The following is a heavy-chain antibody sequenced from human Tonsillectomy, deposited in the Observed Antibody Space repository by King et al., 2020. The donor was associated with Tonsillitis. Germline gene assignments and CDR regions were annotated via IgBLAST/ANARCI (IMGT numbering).Heavy chain of an antibody. CDR3: ARVKSGYDHFDY. CDR2: IKQEGSEK. D-gene: IGHD5-12*01. J-gene: IGHJ4*02. V-gene: IGHV3-7*01. Sequence: VQLVESGGGLVQPGGSLRLSCAASGFTFSRYLMSWVRQAPGKGLEWVAHIKQEGSEKYYVDSVKGRFTISRENAKNSLYLQMNSLRAEDTAVYYCARVKSGYDHFDYWGQGTLVTVSS. CDR1: GFTFSRYL.